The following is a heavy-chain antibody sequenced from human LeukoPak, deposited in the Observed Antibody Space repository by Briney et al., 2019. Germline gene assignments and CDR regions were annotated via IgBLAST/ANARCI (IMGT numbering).Heavy chain of an antibody. J-gene: IGHJ4*02. D-gene: IGHD2-2*02. CDR3: AKDSGYLYCSSTSCYTNY. V-gene: IGHV3-23*01. CDR1: GFTFSSYA. Sequence: TGGSLRLSCAASGFTFSSYAMSWVRQAPGKGLEWVSAISGSGGSTYYADSVKGRFTISRDNSKNTLYLQMDSLRAEDTAVYYCAKDSGYLYCSSTSCYTNYWGQGTLVTVSS. CDR2: ISGSGGST.